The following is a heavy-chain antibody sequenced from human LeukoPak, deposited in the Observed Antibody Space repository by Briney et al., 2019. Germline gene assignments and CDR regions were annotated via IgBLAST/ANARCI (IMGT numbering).Heavy chain of an antibody. Sequence: GGSLRLSCAASGFIFSDYGAHWVRQVPGKGLEGVATISYDGNKQHYGDSVKGRFTISRDDSKNSLYLQLNSLWDDDTAVYYCARARIAAAGTGAFDVWGQGTMVTVSS. J-gene: IGHJ3*01. CDR3: ARARIAAAGTGAFDV. CDR2: ISYDGNKQ. CDR1: GFIFSDYG. V-gene: IGHV3-30*03. D-gene: IGHD6-13*01.